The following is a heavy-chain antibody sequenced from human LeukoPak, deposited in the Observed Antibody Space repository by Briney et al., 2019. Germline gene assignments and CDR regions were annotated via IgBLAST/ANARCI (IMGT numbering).Heavy chain of an antibody. Sequence: QTGGSLRLSCTASGFTFSSYTMSWVRQAPGKGLEWVSAISGSGGSTYYADSVKGRFTISRDNSKNTLYLQMNSLRAEDTAVYYCANHAADTAMVYYLDYWGQGTLVTVSS. CDR2: ISGSGGST. D-gene: IGHD5-18*01. CDR1: GFTFSSYT. J-gene: IGHJ4*02. V-gene: IGHV3-23*01. CDR3: ANHAADTAMVYYLDY.